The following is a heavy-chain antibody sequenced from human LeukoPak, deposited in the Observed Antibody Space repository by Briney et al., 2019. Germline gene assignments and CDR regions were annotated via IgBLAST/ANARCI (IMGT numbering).Heavy chain of an antibody. J-gene: IGHJ4*02. CDR2: ISNSGST. V-gene: IGHV4-59*08. D-gene: IGHD5-18*01. CDR3: ARVRGYSYGYLDY. Sequence: SETLSLTCAVYGGSFSGYYWTWIRHPPGTGLECIGYISNSGSTNYNPSLKSRVTISVDTSKKQVSLKLRSVTAADTAVYYCARVRGYSYGYLDYWGQGTLVTVSS. CDR1: GGSFSGYY.